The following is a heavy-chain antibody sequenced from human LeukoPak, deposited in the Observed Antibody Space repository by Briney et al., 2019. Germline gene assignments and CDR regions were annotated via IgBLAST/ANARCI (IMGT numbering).Heavy chain of an antibody. CDR2: ISYDGSNK. Sequence: PGRSLRLSCAASGLTFSSYAMHWVRQAPGKGLEWVAVISYDGSNKYYADSVKGRFTISRDNSKNTLYLQMNSLRAEDTAVYYCARGSGSHTLGAFDIWGQGTMVTVSS. CDR1: GLTFSSYA. D-gene: IGHD1-26*01. CDR3: ARGSGSHTLGAFDI. J-gene: IGHJ3*02. V-gene: IGHV3-30-3*01.